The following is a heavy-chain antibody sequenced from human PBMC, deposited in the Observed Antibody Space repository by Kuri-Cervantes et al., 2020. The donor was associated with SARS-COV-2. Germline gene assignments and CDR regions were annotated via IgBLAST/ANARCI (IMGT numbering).Heavy chain of an antibody. V-gene: IGHV4-34*01. D-gene: IGHD2-21*01. CDR1: GGSFSGYY. CDR3: ARAVTGIEHTVALIATYYYHYYMDV. Sequence: GSLRLSCAVFGGSFSGYYWSWIRQSPGKGLEWIGKINHSGSTNYNPSLSSRVTISVDMSKNQFSLRLSSVTAADTAVYYCARAVTGIEHTVALIATYYYHYYMDVWGKGTTVTVSS. J-gene: IGHJ6*03. CDR2: INHSGST.